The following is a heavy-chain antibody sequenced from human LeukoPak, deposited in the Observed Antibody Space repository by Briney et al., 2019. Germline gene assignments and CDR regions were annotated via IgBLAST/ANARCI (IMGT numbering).Heavy chain of an antibody. CDR3: ARHVGYYDSSGSYYFDY. CDR2: IYYSGST. Sequence: PSETLSLTCTVSGGSISSSSYYWGWIRQPPGKGLEWIGIIYYSGSTYYNPSLKSRVTISVDTSKNQFSLKLSSVTAADTVVYYCARHVGYYDSSGSYYFDYWGQGTLVTVSS. V-gene: IGHV4-39*01. CDR1: GGSISSSSYY. D-gene: IGHD3-22*01. J-gene: IGHJ4*02.